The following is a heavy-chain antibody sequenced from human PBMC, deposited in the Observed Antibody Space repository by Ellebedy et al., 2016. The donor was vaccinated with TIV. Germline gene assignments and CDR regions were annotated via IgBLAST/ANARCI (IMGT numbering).Heavy chain of an antibody. V-gene: IGHV1-46*04. CDR2: INPSGGST. CDR1: GYTFTSYY. J-gene: IGHJ6*02. Sequence: AASVKVSCKASGYTFTSYYMHWVRQAPGQGLEWMGIINPSGGSTSYAQKLQGRVTMTRDTSTSTVYMELSSLRSDDTAVYYCARVFYDFWSGYFRTHYYYGMDVWGQGTTVTVSS. CDR3: ARVFYDFWSGYFRTHYYYGMDV. D-gene: IGHD3-3*01.